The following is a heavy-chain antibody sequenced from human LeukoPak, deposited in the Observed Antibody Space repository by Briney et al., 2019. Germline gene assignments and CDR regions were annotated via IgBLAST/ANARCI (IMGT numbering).Heavy chain of an antibody. J-gene: IGHJ4*02. Sequence: GGSLKLSCATSGFAFSSSGMHWVRQAPGKGLEWVAVIWYDGSNEYYADSVKGRFTISRDNSKNTLYLQMNSLRAEDTAVYYCAKDYGWNAIVRATAGFDFWGQGTLVTVSS. CDR3: AKDYGWNAIVRATAGFDF. CDR1: GFAFSSSG. D-gene: IGHD1-26*01. CDR2: IWYDGSNE. V-gene: IGHV3-30*02.